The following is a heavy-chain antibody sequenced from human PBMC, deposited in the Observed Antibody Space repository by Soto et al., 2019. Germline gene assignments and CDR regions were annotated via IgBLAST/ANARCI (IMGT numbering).Heavy chain of an antibody. CDR3: ARDWVYYYYSSGYYRTHAFDI. J-gene: IGHJ3*02. Sequence: SETLSLTCTLSGGSISSGGYYWSWIRQHPGKGLEWIGYIYYSGSTYYNPSLKNRVTISVDTSTNQFSLKLSSWTAADTAVYYCARDWVYYYYSSGYYRTHAFDIWGQGTMVTVSS. CDR1: GGSISSGGYY. CDR2: IYYSGST. V-gene: IGHV4-31*03. D-gene: IGHD3-22*01.